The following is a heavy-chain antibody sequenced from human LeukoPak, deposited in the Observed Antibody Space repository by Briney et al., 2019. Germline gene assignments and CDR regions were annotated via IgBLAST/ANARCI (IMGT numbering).Heavy chain of an antibody. D-gene: IGHD5-18*01. CDR1: GFTFSRYW. CDR3: ATEANTAMTT. CDR2: INSDETST. J-gene: IGHJ5*02. V-gene: IGHV3-74*01. Sequence: PGGSLRLSCAVSGFTFSRYWMHWVRQAPGKGLVWVARINSDETSTSYAASVKGRFTISRDNAKNTLYLQMNSLRAEDTAIYYCATEANTAMTTWGQGTLVTVSS.